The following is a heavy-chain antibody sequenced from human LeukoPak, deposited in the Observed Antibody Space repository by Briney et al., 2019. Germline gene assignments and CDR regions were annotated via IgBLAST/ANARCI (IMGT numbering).Heavy chain of an antibody. J-gene: IGHJ3*02. Sequence: GGSLRLSCAASGFTFSSYAMSWVRQAPGKGLEWVSVIYSGGSTYYADSVKGRFTISRDNSKNTLYLQMNSLRAEDTAVYYCARGENTADDAFDIWGQGTMVTVSS. CDR2: IYSGGST. D-gene: IGHD5-18*01. CDR3: ARGENTADDAFDI. V-gene: IGHV3-53*01. CDR1: GFTFSSYA.